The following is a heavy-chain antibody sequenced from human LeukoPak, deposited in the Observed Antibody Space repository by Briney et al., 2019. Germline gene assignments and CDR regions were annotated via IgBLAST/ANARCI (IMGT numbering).Heavy chain of an antibody. Sequence: ASVKVSCKASGYTFTSYDINWVRQATGQGLEWMGWMNPNSGNTGYAQKFQGRVTMTRNTSISTAYVELSSLRSEDTAVYYCARGDNFHDAFDIWGQGTMVTVPS. V-gene: IGHV1-8*01. D-gene: IGHD3-9*01. CDR2: MNPNSGNT. CDR3: ARGDNFHDAFDI. CDR1: GYTFTSYD. J-gene: IGHJ3*02.